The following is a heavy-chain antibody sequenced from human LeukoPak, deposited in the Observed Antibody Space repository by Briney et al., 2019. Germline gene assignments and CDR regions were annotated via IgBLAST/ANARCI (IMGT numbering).Heavy chain of an antibody. CDR3: ARVRGLYCSSTSCQNWFDP. D-gene: IGHD2-2*01. CDR1: GYTFTSYA. CDR2: INAGNGNT. Sequence: ASVKVSCTASGYTFTSYAMHWVRQAPGQRLEWMGWINAGNGNTKYSQKFQGRVTITRDTSASTAYMELSSLRSEDTAVYYCARVRGLYCSSTSCQNWFDPWGQGTLVTVSS. V-gene: IGHV1-3*01. J-gene: IGHJ5*02.